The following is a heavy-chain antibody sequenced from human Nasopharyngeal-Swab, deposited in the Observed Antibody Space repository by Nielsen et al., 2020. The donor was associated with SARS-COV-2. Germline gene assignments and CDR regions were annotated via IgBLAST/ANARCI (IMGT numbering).Heavy chain of an antibody. D-gene: IGHD1-26*01. CDR1: GYSFTSYW. J-gene: IGHJ4*02. CDR2: INPGDSDT. Sequence: KVSCKGSGYSFTSYWIGWVRQMPGKGLEWMGIINPGDSDTRYSPSFQGQVTISADKSISTAYLQWSSPKASDTAMYYCARSGLVGATFFDYWGQGTLVTVSS. V-gene: IGHV5-51*01. CDR3: ARSGLVGATFFDY.